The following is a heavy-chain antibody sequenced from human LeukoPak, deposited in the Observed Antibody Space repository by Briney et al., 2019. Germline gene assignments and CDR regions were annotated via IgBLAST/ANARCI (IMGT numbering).Heavy chain of an antibody. CDR3: ARESASGYFDY. Sequence: SETLSLTCTVSGGSISSGGYYWSWIRQPPGKGLEWIGYIYHSGSTYYNPSLKSRVTISVDRSKNQFSLKLSSVTAADTAVYYCARESASGYFDYWGQGTLVTVSS. V-gene: IGHV4-30-2*01. J-gene: IGHJ4*02. CDR1: GGSISSGGYY. CDR2: IYHSGST. D-gene: IGHD6-25*01.